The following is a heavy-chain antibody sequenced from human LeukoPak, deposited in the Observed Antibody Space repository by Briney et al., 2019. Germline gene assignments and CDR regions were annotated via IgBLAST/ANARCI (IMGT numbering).Heavy chain of an antibody. J-gene: IGHJ5*02. CDR3: ARDRGDYWFDP. CDR1: GYTFTSYY. Sequence: ASVKVSCKASGYTFTSYYMHWVRQAPGQGLEWMGIINPSGGSTSYAQKFQGRVTMTRDMSTSTVYMELSSLRSEDTAVYYCARDRGDYWFDPWGQGTLVTVSS. CDR2: INPSGGST. V-gene: IGHV1-46*01. D-gene: IGHD2-21*02.